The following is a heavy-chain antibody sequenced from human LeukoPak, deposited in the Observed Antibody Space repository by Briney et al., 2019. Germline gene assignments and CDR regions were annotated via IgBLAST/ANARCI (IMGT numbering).Heavy chain of an antibody. D-gene: IGHD6-13*01. CDR3: AKDLKGPYSSSPDY. V-gene: IGHV3-23*01. J-gene: IGHJ4*02. CDR2: ISGSGGST. CDR1: GFTFSSYA. Sequence: GGSLRLSCAASGFTFSSYAMSWVRQAPGKGLEWVSAISGSGGSTYYADSVKGRFTISRDNSKNTLYLQMNSLRAEDTAVYYCAKDLKGPYSSSPDYWGQGTLVTVSS.